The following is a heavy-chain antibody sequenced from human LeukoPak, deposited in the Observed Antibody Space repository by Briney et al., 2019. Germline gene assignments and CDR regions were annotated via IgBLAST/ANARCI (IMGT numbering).Heavy chain of an antibody. D-gene: IGHD3-10*01. Sequence: GASVKVSCKASRYTFTSYYLHWVRQAPGQGLEYMGMINPGSGFTFYAQNLQGRVTMTRDTSTSTVYMEVSSLRSEDTAVYYCVRERPGACWSDPWGQGTLVTVSS. V-gene: IGHV1-46*01. CDR2: INPGSGFT. CDR3: VRERPGACWSDP. CDR1: RYTFTSYY. J-gene: IGHJ5*02.